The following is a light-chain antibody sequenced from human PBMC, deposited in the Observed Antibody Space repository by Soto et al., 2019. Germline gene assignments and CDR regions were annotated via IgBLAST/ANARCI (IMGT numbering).Light chain of an antibody. J-gene: IGLJ1*01. V-gene: IGLV2-14*03. CDR1: SSDVCGYNY. CDR2: DVS. CDR3: SSYTTSNTRQIV. Sequence: QSVLTQPASVSGSPGQSITISCTGTSSDVCGYNYVSWYQHHPGKAPKLIIYDVSNRPSGVSIRFSGSKSDNTASLTISGLQPEDEADYHCSSYTTSNTRQIVFGTGTKVTV.